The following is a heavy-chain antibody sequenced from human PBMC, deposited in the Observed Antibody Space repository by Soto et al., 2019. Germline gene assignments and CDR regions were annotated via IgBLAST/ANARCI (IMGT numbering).Heavy chain of an antibody. Sequence: QVQLVQSGAEVRKPGASVTVSCRSSGDSFNVYYIHWVRQAPGQGFEWMGWINPNGGVTKYAQKFQGVVSMTRDTSIRTVYMQLSRLRSDDTAVYYCARESGGATATLDYYYFYMDVWGTGTTVTLSS. CDR3: ARESGGATATLDYYYFYMDV. V-gene: IGHV1-2*02. D-gene: IGHD5-12*01. J-gene: IGHJ6*03. CDR2: INPNGGVT. CDR1: GDSFNVYY.